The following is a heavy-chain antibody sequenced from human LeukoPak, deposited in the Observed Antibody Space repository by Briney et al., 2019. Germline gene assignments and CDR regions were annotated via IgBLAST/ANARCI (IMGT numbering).Heavy chain of an antibody. V-gene: IGHV3-11*03. CDR2: ISTSGNYI. CDR1: GFSFSDYY. CDR3: ARPRTAWSSHWYFEV. Sequence: PGGSLSLSCAAFGFSFSDYYMSWIRQAPGKGLEWVSYISTSGNYIKDVDSVKGRFTISRDNAKNSLFLRMSSLRVEDTAVYYCARPRTAWSSHWYFEVWGRGTLVTVSS. D-gene: IGHD1-1*01. J-gene: IGHJ2*01.